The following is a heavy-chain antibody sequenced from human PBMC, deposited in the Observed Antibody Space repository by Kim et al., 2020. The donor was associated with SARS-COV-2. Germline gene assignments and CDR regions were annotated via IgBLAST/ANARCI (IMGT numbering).Heavy chain of an antibody. V-gene: IGHV3-30*18. J-gene: IGHJ6*04. Sequence: GGSLRLSCAASGFTFSSYGMHWVRQAPGKGLEWVAVISYDGSNNYYADSVKGRFTITRDNSKNTLYLQMNSLRAEDTAVYYCAKDLYGSGSGLDVWGNGTTVPVSS. CDR2: ISYDGSNN. CDR3: AKDLYGSGSGLDV. CDR1: GFTFSSYG. D-gene: IGHD3-10*01.